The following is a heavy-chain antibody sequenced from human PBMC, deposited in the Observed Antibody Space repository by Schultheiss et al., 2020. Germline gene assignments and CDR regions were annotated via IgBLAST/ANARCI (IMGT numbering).Heavy chain of an antibody. J-gene: IGHJ6*02. CDR2: IYYSGST. V-gene: IGHV4-59*01. D-gene: IGHD6-13*01. CDR1: GGSISSYY. CDR3: ASGGQQLDYYYYYGMDV. Sequence: SQTLSLTCTVSGGSISSYYWSWIRQPPGKGLEWIGYIYYSGSTNYNPSLKSRVTISVDTSKNQFSLKLSSVTAADTAVYYCASGGQQLDYYYYYGMDVWGQGTTVTVYS.